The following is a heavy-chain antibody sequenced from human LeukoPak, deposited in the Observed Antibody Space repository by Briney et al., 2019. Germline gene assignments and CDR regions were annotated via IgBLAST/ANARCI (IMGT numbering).Heavy chain of an antibody. Sequence: RASVKVSCKASGYTFTSYYMHWVRQAPGQGLEWMGIINPSGGSTSYAQKFQGRVTMTGDMSTSTVYMELSSLRSEDTAVYYCARDSLTRGKYYYYYYYMDIWGKGTTVTVSS. CDR1: GYTFTSYY. V-gene: IGHV1-46*01. J-gene: IGHJ6*03. CDR2: INPSGGST. CDR3: ARDSLTRGKYYYYYYYMDI. D-gene: IGHD1-14*01.